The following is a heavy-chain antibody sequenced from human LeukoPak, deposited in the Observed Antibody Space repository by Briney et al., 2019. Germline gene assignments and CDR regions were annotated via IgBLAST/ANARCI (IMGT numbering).Heavy chain of an antibody. Sequence: KPSETLSLTCAVSGYSISSGYYWGWIRQPPGKGLEWIGSIYHSGSTYYNPSLKSRVTISVDTSKNQFFLKLSSVTAADTAVYYCARHPTAATIDYWGQGTLVTVSS. D-gene: IGHD2-15*01. V-gene: IGHV4-38-2*01. CDR2: IYHSGST. CDR1: GYSISSGYY. J-gene: IGHJ4*02. CDR3: ARHPTAATIDY.